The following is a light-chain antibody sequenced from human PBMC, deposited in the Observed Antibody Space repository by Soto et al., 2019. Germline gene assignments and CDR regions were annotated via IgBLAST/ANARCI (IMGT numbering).Light chain of an antibody. CDR1: QTISGY. CDR2: ATS. J-gene: IGKJ4*01. V-gene: IGKV1-39*01. CDR3: QQSYSTPLT. Sequence: DIQMTQSPSSLSASVGDRVTITCRASQTISGYLNWYQQKPGKAPKLLIYATSSLQSGVPSRFSGSGSGTDFTLTISSLQPEDFATYSCQQSYSTPLTFGGGTKVDIK.